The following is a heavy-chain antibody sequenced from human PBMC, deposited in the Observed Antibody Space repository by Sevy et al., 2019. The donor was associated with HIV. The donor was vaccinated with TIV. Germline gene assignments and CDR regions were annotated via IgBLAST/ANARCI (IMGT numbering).Heavy chain of an antibody. CDR3: ARGIEYSSSWYDY. CDR1: GFNLNIYG. V-gene: IGHV1-8*01. Sequence: ASVKVSCKASGFNLNIYGISWVRQAPGQGLEWMGWMNPNSGNTGYAQKFQGRVTMTRNTSISTAYMELSSLRSEDTAVYYCARGIEYSSSWYDYWGQGTLVTVSS. CDR2: MNPNSGNT. J-gene: IGHJ4*02. D-gene: IGHD6-13*01.